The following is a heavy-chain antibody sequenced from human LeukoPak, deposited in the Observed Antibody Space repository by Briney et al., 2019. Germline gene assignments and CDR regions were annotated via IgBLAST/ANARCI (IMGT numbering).Heavy chain of an antibody. CDR1: SESFSGYF. J-gene: IGHJ4*02. V-gene: IGHV4-34*01. Sequence: PSETLSLTCAVYSESFSGYFWSWIRQTPGKGLEWIGEINGSGSTNYSPSLKSRVTISVDRSKNQFSLKLSSVTAADTAVYYCARTRYYYNSRSYGAPYYFDYWGQGTLVTVSS. CDR3: ARTRYYYNSRSYGAPYYFDY. CDR2: INGSGST. D-gene: IGHD3-10*01.